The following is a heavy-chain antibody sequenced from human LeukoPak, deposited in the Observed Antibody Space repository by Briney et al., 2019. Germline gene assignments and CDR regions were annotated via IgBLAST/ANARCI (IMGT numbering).Heavy chain of an antibody. J-gene: IGHJ5*01. CDR1: GFTFSSYG. D-gene: IGHD2-2*01. V-gene: IGHV3-23*01. CDR2: ISGSGGST. Sequence: GGSLRLSCAASGFTFSSYGMSWVRQAPGKGLEWVSGISGSGGSTYYADSVKGRFTISRDNTKNTLYLQMNSLRAEDTAVYYCAKDRHAPGRYCSSTSCFPFDSWGQGTLVTVSS. CDR3: AKDRHAPGRYCSSTSCFPFDS.